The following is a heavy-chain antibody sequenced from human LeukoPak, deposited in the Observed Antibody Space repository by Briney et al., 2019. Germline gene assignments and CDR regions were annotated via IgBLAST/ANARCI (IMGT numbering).Heavy chain of an antibody. V-gene: IGHV4-34*01. D-gene: IGHD5-12*01. J-gene: IGHJ6*02. CDR2: INHSGGT. CDR3: ARGGLGYYYGMDV. CDR1: GGSFSGYY. Sequence: SETLSLTCAVYGGSFSGYYWSWIRQPPGKGLEWIGEINHSGGTNYNPSLKSRVTISVDTSKNQFSLKLSSVTAADTAVYYCARGGLGYYYGMDVWGQGTTVTVSS.